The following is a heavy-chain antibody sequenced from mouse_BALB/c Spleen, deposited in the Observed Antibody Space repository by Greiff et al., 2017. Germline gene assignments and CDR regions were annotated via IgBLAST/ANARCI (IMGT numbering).Heavy chain of an antibody. Sequence: EVQGVESGGGLVQPGGSRKLSCAASGFTFSSFGMHWVRQAPEKGLEWVAYISSGSSTIYYADTVKGRFTISRDNPKNTLFLQMTSLRSEDTAMYCCAKEGDLYYFDYWGQGTTLTVSS. J-gene: IGHJ2*01. CDR1: GFTFSSFG. D-gene: IGHD6-1*01. CDR2: ISSGSSTI. CDR3: AKEGDLYYFDY. V-gene: IGHV5-17*02.